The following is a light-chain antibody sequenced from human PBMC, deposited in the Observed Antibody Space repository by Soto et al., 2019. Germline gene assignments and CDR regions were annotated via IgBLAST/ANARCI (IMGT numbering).Light chain of an antibody. CDR3: QQYYSYPIT. CDR1: QDIANY. CDR2: AAS. Sequence: DIQMTQSPSSLSASVGDRVTMTCRASQDIANYLVWYQQQPGKVPKLLIYAASTLHSGVPSRFSGSGSGTDFTLTISCLQSEDFATYYCQQYYSYPITFGQGTRLEIK. J-gene: IGKJ5*01. V-gene: IGKV1-27*01.